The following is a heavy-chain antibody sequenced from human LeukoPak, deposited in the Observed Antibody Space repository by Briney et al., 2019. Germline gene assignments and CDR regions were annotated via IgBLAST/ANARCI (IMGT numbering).Heavy chain of an antibody. CDR1: GGSISSSSYY. J-gene: IGHJ4*02. D-gene: IGHD2-2*01. Sequence: SETLSLTCTVSGGSISSSSYYWGWIRQPPGKGLEWIGSIYYSGSTYYNPSLKSRVTISVDTSKNRFSLKLSSVTAADTAVYYCARWQTYCSSTSCYAVIPFFDYWGEGTLVTVSS. CDR3: ARWQTYCSSTSCYAVIPFFDY. V-gene: IGHV4-39*01. CDR2: IYYSGST.